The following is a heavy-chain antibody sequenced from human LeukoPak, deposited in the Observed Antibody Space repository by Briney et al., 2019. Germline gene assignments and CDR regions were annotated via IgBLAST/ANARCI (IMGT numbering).Heavy chain of an antibody. CDR1: GGSVSNGDYF. J-gene: IGHJ4*02. D-gene: IGHD4-17*01. Sequence: SQTLSLTCTVSGGSVSNGDYFWTWIRQPPGKGLEWIGYVYSGGRSYYNPSLKTRVTISVDTSKNQFSLNLNSVTAADTAVYYCARDGGDYSPIDYWGQGTLVTVSS. V-gene: IGHV4-30-4*01. CDR3: ARDGGDYSPIDY. CDR2: VYSGGRS.